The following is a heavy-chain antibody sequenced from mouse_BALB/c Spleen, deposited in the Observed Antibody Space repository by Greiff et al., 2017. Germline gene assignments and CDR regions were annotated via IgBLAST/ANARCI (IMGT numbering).Heavy chain of an antibody. V-gene: IGHV6-6*02. CDR3: TRLLPYAMDY. Sequence: EVKVEESGGGLVQPGGSMKLSCVASGFTFSSYWMSWVRQSPEKGLEWVAEIRLKSDNYATHYAESVKGKFTISRDDSKSRLYLQMNSLRAEDTGIYYCTRLLPYAMDYWGQGTSVTVSS. CDR1: GFTFSSYW. CDR2: IRLKSDNYAT. D-gene: IGHD1-1*01. J-gene: IGHJ4*01.